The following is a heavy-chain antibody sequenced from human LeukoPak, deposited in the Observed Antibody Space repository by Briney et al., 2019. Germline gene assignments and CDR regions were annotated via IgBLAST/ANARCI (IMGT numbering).Heavy chain of an antibody. CDR3: AKAAVYSRNWTPFDD. CDR1: GFTFSLYG. CDR2: ISYDGSTK. J-gene: IGHJ4*02. V-gene: IGHV3-30*18. D-gene: IGHD6-13*01. Sequence: GTSLRLSCAASGFTFSLYGIHWVRQAPGKGLEWVTVISYDGSTKYYADSVRGRFTISRDTSKNTLFLQMNSLRADDTAIYYCAKAAVYSRNWTPFDDWGQGTLVTVSS.